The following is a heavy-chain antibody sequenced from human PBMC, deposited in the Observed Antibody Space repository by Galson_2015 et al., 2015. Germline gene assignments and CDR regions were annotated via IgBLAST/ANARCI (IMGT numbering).Heavy chain of an antibody. CDR1: GFTFSSYH. CDR2: STSSSTYM. D-gene: IGHD6-19*01. Sequence: SLRLSCAASGFTFSSYHMDWVRQAPGKGLEWVSSSTSSSTYMYYADSVKGRFTIARDNAKDSLFLQMNSLRAEDTAVYYCARHHGGYSSGWYFFDYWGQGTLVTVSS. V-gene: IGHV3-21*01. J-gene: IGHJ4*02. CDR3: ARHHGGYSSGWYFFDY.